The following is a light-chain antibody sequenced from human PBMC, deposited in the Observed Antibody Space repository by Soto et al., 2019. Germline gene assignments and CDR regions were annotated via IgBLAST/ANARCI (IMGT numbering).Light chain of an antibody. Sequence: DIVMTQSPLSLPVTPGEPASISCRSSQSLLHSNGYNYLDWYLQKPGQSPQLLIYLGSNRASGVPDRFSGSGSGTDFTLKIRRVEAADVGVYYCTQAIQTPFTFGGGTKVDIK. CDR3: TQAIQTPFT. CDR1: QSLLHSNGYNY. V-gene: IGKV2-28*01. CDR2: LGS. J-gene: IGKJ4*01.